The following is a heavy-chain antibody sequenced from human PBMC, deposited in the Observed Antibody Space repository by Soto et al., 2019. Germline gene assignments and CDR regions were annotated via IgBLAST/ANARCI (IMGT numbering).Heavy chain of an antibody. CDR2: INPNSGGT. CDR1: GHTFTGYY. Sequence: ASVKVSCKASGHTFTGYYMHWVRQAPGQGLEWMGWINPNSGGTNYAQKFQGWVTMTRDTSISTAYMELSRLRSDDTAVYYCARQISGIAAAGTLLGYYYYGMDVWGQGTTVTVSS. V-gene: IGHV1-2*04. D-gene: IGHD6-13*01. CDR3: ARQISGIAAAGTLLGYYYYGMDV. J-gene: IGHJ6*02.